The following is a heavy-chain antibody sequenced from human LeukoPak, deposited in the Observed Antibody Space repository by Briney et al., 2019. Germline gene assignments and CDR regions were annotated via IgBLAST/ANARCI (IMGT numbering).Heavy chain of an antibody. J-gene: IGHJ4*02. CDR2: ISRSGSSI. D-gene: IGHD4-11*01. CDR3: ARDGSNFDPFDY. CDR1: GFTFRSYE. Sequence: PGGSLRLSCAASGFTFRSYEINWVRQAPGKGLEWVSYISRSGSSISYTDSVEGRFTISRDNAKNSLYLQMNSLRAEDTAVYYCARDGSNFDPFDYWSQGTLVTVSS. V-gene: IGHV3-48*03.